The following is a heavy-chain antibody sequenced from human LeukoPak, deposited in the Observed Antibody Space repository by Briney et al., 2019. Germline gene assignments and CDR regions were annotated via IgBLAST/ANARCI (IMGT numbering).Heavy chain of an antibody. Sequence: GGSLRLSCAASGFIFSNYGMHWVRQAPGKGLEWVAVISYDGTNKYYVDSVKGRFNISRDNAKNSLYLQMNSLRAEDTAVYYCAVLLEWLPRADYWGQGTLVTVSS. CDR1: GFIFSNYG. D-gene: IGHD3-3*01. J-gene: IGHJ4*02. CDR2: ISYDGTNK. V-gene: IGHV3-30*03. CDR3: AVLLEWLPRADY.